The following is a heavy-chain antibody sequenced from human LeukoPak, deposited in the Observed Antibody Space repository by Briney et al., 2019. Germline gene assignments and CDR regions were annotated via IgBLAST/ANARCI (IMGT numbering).Heavy chain of an antibody. Sequence: GGSLRLSCAASGFTFSSYAMNWVRQAPGKGLKWVSGFRGNGVATFYADSVKGRFTISRDNSKNTLYLQMNSLRAEDTAVYYCAKDRVDGSGSQFDSWGQGSLVIVSS. CDR1: GFTFSSYA. J-gene: IGHJ4*02. CDR2: FRGNGVAT. V-gene: IGHV3-23*01. CDR3: AKDRVDGSGSQFDS. D-gene: IGHD3-10*01.